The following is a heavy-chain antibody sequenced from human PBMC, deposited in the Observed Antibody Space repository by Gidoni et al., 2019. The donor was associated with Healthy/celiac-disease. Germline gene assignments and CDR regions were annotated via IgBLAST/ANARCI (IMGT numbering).Heavy chain of an antibody. D-gene: IGHD1-1*01. Sequence: EVQLVESGGGLVQPGGSLRLSCAAPGFTFSSYSMNWVRQAPGKGLEWVSYISSSSSTIYYADSVKGRFTISRDNAKNSLYLQMNSLRDEDTAVYYGAREGSNEPCMDVWGKGTTVTVSS. CDR2: ISSSSSTI. CDR1: GFTFSSYS. J-gene: IGHJ6*04. CDR3: AREGSNEPCMDV. V-gene: IGHV3-48*02.